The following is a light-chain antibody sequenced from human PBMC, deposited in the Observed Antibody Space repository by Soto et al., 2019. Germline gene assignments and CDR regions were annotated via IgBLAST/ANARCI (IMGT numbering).Light chain of an antibody. J-gene: IGLJ1*01. CDR3: SSYTLSRPLYV. Sequence: QSALTQPASLSGSPGQSITISCAGTSSDVVGYHYVSWYQQHPGKAPKLLIYEVSNPHSGVSNRFSGSKSGNTASLTISGLQAEHEAAYYCSSYTLSRPLYVSGNGTKLTVL. CDR2: EVS. CDR1: SSDVVGYHY. V-gene: IGLV2-14*01.